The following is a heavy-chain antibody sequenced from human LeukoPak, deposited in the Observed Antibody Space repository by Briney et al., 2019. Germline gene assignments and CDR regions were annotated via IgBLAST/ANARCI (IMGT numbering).Heavy chain of an antibody. CDR3: ARGKFDFDY. Sequence: GGSLRLSCAASGFTFSNYWMSWVRQAPGKGLEWVANIKQDGSEKYYVDSVKGRFTVSRDNAKNSLYLQMNSLRVEDTAVYYCARGKFDFDYWGQGTLVTVSS. V-gene: IGHV3-7*01. D-gene: IGHD3-16*01. CDR2: IKQDGSEK. J-gene: IGHJ4*02. CDR1: GFTFSNYW.